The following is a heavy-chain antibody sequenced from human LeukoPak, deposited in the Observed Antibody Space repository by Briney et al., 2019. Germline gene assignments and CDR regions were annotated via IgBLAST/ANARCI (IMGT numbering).Heavy chain of an antibody. CDR1: GGSISSSSYY. CDR3: ATAMIVVAVFDY. D-gene: IGHD3-22*01. V-gene: IGHV4-39*01. J-gene: IGHJ4*02. Sequence: SETLSLTCTVSGGSISSSSYYWGWIRQPPGKGLEWIGSIYYSGSTYYNPSLKSRVTISVDTSTNQFSLKLSSVTAADTAVYYCATAMIVVAVFDYWGQGTLVTVSS. CDR2: IYYSGST.